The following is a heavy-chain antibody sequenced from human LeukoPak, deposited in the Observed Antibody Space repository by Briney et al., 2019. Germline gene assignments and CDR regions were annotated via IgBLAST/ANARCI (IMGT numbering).Heavy chain of an antibody. CDR1: GFTFSDHW. J-gene: IGHJ6*03. D-gene: IGHD3-3*01. V-gene: IGHV3-7*01. Sequence: GGSLRLSCAASGFTFSDHWMSWVRQAPGKGLEWVANIKQDGSEKYYVDSVKGRFTISRDNAKNSLYLQMNSLRAEDTAVYYCARVSLYDFWSCYQDYYYMDVWDKGTTVTVSS. CDR2: IKQDGSEK. CDR3: ARVSLYDFWSCYQDYYYMDV.